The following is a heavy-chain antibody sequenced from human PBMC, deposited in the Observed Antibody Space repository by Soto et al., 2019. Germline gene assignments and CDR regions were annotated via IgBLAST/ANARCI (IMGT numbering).Heavy chain of an antibody. CDR1: GFTFSGSA. CDR2: IRSKANSYAT. D-gene: IGHD1-26*01. CDR3: NRDVVGAFDY. Sequence: GGSLGLSCAASGFTFSGSAMHGGRQASGKGLEWVGRIRSKANSYATAYAASVKGRFTISRDDSKNTAYLQMNSLKTEDTDVYYCNRDVVGAFDYWGQGTLVTVSS. J-gene: IGHJ4*02. V-gene: IGHV3-73*01.